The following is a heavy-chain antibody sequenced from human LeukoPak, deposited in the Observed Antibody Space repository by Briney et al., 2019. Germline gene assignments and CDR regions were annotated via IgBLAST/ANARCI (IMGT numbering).Heavy chain of an antibody. CDR2: ISSTSGDI. V-gene: IGHV3-21*04. Sequence: PGGSLRLSCVASGFAFETYTMNWVRQAPGKGLEWVSFISSTSGDINYADSVGDRFTISRDNAKNSLFLQMDSLRVEDTAVYYCAKGLFSGYDKYLDSWGQGTLVTVSS. CDR3: AKGLFSGYDKYLDS. D-gene: IGHD5-12*01. J-gene: IGHJ4*02. CDR1: GFAFETYT.